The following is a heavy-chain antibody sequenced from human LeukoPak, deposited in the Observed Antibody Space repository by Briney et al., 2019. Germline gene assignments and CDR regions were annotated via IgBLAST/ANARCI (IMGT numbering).Heavy chain of an antibody. CDR1: GYTFTSYA. CDR3: AGETHDFWSGYKPY. D-gene: IGHD3-3*01. CDR2: INTNTGNP. Sequence: ASVKVSCKASGYTFTSYAMNWVRQAPGQGLEWMGWINTNTGNPTYAQGFTGRFVFSLDTSVSTAYLQISSLKAEDTAVYYYAGETHDFWSGYKPYWGQGTLVTVSS. V-gene: IGHV7-4-1*02. J-gene: IGHJ4*02.